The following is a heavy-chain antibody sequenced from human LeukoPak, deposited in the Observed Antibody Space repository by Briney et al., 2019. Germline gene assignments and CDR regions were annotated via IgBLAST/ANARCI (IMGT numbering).Heavy chain of an antibody. V-gene: IGHV3-21*01. CDR1: GFTFSSYS. D-gene: IGHD3-10*01. CDR3: AKASWFGELEFFDY. CDR2: ISSSSSYI. Sequence: PGGSLRLSCAASGFTFSSYSMTWVRQAPGKGLEWVSSISSSSSYIYYADSVKGRFTISRDNSKNTLYLQMNSLRAEDTAVYYCAKASWFGELEFFDYWGQGTLVTVSS. J-gene: IGHJ4*02.